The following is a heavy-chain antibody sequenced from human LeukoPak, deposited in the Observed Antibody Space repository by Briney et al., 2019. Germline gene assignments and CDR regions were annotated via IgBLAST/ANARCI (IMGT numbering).Heavy chain of an antibody. CDR1: GGSISSYY. CDR2: IYYSGST. CDR3: AGQGSGSYYKFSNWFDP. V-gene: IGHV4-59*01. Sequence: SETLSLTCTVSGGSISSYYWSWIRQPPGKGLEWIGYIYYSGSTNYNPSLKSRVTISVDTSKNQFSLKLSSVTAADTAVYYCAGQGSGSYYKFSNWFDPWGQGTLVTVSS. D-gene: IGHD3-10*01. J-gene: IGHJ5*02.